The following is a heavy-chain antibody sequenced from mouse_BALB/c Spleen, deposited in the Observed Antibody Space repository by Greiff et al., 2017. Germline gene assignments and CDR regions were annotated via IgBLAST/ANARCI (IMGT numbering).Heavy chain of an antibody. Sequence: LQQPGSELVRPGASVKLSCTASGYTFTSYWMHWVKQRPGQGLEWIGNIYPGSGSTNYDEKFKSKATLTVDTSSSTAYMQLSSLTSEDSAVYYGTRSYYDYGDYYAMDYWGQGTSVTVSS. V-gene: IGHV1S22*01. D-gene: IGHD2-4*01. CDR1: GYTFTSYW. CDR3: TRSYYDYGDYYAMDY. CDR2: IYPGSGST. J-gene: IGHJ4*01.